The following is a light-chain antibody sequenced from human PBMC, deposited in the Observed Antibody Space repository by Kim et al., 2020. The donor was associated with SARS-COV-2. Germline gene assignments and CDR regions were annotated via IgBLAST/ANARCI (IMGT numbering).Light chain of an antibody. J-gene: IGKJ2*01. Sequence: SASVGDRVTITCRAAESIISWLAWYQQKPGKAPKLLIYKTSSLESGVPSRFNGTRSGTEFTLTINGLQPDDFGTYYCQQYYSEPYTFGPGTKLEI. CDR1: ESIISW. CDR3: QQYYSEPYT. V-gene: IGKV1-5*03. CDR2: KTS.